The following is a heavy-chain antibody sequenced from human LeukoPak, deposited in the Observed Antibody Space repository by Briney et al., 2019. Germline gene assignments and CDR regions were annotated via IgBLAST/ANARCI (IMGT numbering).Heavy chain of an antibody. CDR2: ISSNGGST. J-gene: IGHJ4*02. V-gene: IGHV3-64*01. Sequence: GGSLRLSCAASGFTFSSYAMHWVRQAPGKGLEYVSAISSNGGSTYYANSVKGRFTISRDNSKNTLYLQMGSLRAEDMAVYYCARVGGATAVTMYFEYWGQGTLVTVSS. D-gene: IGHD1-26*01. CDR3: ARVGGATAVTMYFEY. CDR1: GFTFSSYA.